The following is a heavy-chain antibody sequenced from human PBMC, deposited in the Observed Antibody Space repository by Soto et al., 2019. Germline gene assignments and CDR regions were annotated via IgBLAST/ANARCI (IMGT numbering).Heavy chain of an antibody. CDR3: ARVSKYSYGYDY. CDR2: IYYSGST. CDR1: GGSISRGDYY. D-gene: IGHD5-18*01. V-gene: IGHV4-30-4*01. J-gene: IGHJ4*02. Sequence: SETLSLTCTVSGGSISRGDYYWSWIRQPPGKGLEWIGYIYYSGSTYYNPSLKSRVTISVDTSKNQFSLKLSSVTAADTAVYYCARVSKYSYGYDYWGQGALVTVSS.